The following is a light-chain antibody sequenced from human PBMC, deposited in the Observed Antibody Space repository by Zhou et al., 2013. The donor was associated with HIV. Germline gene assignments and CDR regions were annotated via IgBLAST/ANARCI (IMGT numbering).Light chain of an antibody. J-gene: IGKJ4*01. V-gene: IGKV1-39*01. CDR1: QTINTY. CDR2: EVS. Sequence: DVQMTQSPSSLSASVGDRIAITCRASQTINTYLNWYQEKPGKAPALLIYEVSRLKSGVPSRFSGSGSGTEFTLTISSLQPEDFATYYCQQSYSAPLTFGGGTKVEIK. CDR3: QQSYSAPLT.